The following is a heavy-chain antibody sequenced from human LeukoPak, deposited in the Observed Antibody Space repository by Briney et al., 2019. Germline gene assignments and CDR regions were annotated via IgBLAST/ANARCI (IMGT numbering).Heavy chain of an antibody. D-gene: IGHD3-10*01. V-gene: IGHV4-59*01. CDR3: ARAPLDEYGSGTFVN. CDR2: IYYSGNT. J-gene: IGHJ4*02. Sequence: SETLSLTCSVSGGSITSYYWNWIRQPPGKGLEWIGYIYYSGNTHYSPSLKGRVTVSQDTSRNRVSLQLTSVTAADTAVYYCARAPLDEYGSGTFVNWGQGTLVTVSS. CDR1: GGSITSYY.